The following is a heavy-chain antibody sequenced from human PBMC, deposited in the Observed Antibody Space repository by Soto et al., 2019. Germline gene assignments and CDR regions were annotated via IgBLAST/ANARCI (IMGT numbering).Heavy chain of an antibody. J-gene: IGHJ3*02. CDR2: INHSGST. Sequence: SETLSLTCAVYGGSFSGYYWSWIRQPPGKGLEWIGEINHSGSTNYNPSLKSRVTISVDTSNNQVSLKLSSVTAADTAVYYCARHRSKWGAFDIWGQGTMVTVSS. CDR3: ARHRSKWGAFDI. V-gene: IGHV4-34*01. CDR1: GGSFSGYY. D-gene: IGHD6-13*01.